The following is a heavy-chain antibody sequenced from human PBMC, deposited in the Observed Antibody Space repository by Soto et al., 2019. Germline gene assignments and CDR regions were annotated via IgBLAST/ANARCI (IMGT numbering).Heavy chain of an antibody. CDR1: GYSFTTSG. D-gene: IGHD4-17*01. Sequence: ASVKVSCKASGYSFTTSGTTCVRQAPGQCLDWMGWISTYNGNTNYAQKLQDRVTLTTDTSTSTAYMELRSLRSDDTAVYYCARRLYGDYDYWGQGTLVTVSS. CDR3: ARRLYGDYDY. CDR2: ISTYNGNT. J-gene: IGHJ4*02. V-gene: IGHV1-18*01.